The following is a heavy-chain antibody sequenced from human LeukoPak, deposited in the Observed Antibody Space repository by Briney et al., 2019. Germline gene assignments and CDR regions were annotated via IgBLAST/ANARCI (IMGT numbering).Heavy chain of an antibody. CDR3: ASRFNSAWYAFDY. CDR2: IIPIFGTA. CDR1: GGTSSSYA. Sequence: ASATVSCKASGGTSSSYAISWVRQAPGQGLEWMGGIIPIFGTANYVQKFQGRVTITADESTSTAYMELSSLRSEDTAVYYCASRFNSAWYAFDYWGQGTLVTVSS. J-gene: IGHJ4*02. V-gene: IGHV1-69*01. D-gene: IGHD6-19*01.